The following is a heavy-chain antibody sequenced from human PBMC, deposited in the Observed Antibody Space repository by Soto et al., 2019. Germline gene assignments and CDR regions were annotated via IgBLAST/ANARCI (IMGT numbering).Heavy chain of an antibody. CDR2: IYYSGST. J-gene: IGHJ4*02. CDR3: ARLPMHYYYDGQWGDGFDY. CDR1: GGSISSSSYY. D-gene: IGHD3-22*01. V-gene: IGHV4-39*01. Sequence: QLQLQESGPGLVKPSETLSLTCTVSGGSISSSSYYWGWIRQPPGKGLEWIGSIYYSGSTYYNPSLKSRVTISVDTSKNQFSLKLSSVTAADTAEYYCARLPMHYYYDGQWGDGFDYWGQGTLVTVSS.